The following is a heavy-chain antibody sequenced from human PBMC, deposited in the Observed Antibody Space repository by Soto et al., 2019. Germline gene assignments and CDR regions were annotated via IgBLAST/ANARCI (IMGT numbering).Heavy chain of an antibody. V-gene: IGHV3-23*01. CDR2: ISGSGGSA. Sequence: EVQLLESGGGLVQPGGSLRLSCAASGFTFSSYAMSWVRQAPGKGLEWVSTISGSGGSAYYADSVKGRFTISRDNSKNTRYLQMNSLRAEDTAVFYCASRTSGWYLDYWGQGTLVTVSS. CDR1: GFTFSSYA. J-gene: IGHJ4*02. D-gene: IGHD6-19*01. CDR3: ASRTSGWYLDY.